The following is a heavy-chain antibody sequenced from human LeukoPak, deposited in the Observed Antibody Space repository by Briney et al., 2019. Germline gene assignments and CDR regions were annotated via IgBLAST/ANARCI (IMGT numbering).Heavy chain of an antibody. CDR1: GGSISSSSYY. CDR3: ATLLLVCEACHNDY. D-gene: IGHD3-10*01. V-gene: IGHV3-11*04. Sequence: PSETLSLTCTVSGGSISSSSYYWGWIRQPPGKGLEWVSYISSSGSTIYYADSVKGRFTISRDNAKNSLYLQMNSLRAEDTAVYYCATLLLVCEACHNDYWGQGTLVTVSS. CDR2: ISSSGSTI. J-gene: IGHJ4*02.